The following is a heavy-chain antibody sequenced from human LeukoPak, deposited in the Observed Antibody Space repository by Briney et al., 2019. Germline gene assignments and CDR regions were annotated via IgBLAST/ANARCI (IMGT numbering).Heavy chain of an antibody. Sequence: KPGGSLRLSCAASGFTLSDYHMSWTRQAPGMGLEWVSYISAGGSTISYADSVKGRFIISRDNAKDSLYLQMNSLRAEDTALYYCARHTIAGYRRGLDYWGQGTLVTVSS. CDR3: ARHTIAGYRRGLDY. CDR1: GFTLSDYH. J-gene: IGHJ4*02. V-gene: IGHV3-11*01. CDR2: ISAGGSTI. D-gene: IGHD6-13*01.